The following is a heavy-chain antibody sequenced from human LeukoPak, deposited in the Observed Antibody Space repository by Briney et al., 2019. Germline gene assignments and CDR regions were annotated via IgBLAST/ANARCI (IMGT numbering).Heavy chain of an antibody. CDR3: ARMRYYDSGGYPNFDY. Sequence: GGSLRLSCAASGFTFSSYAMSWVRQAPGKGLEWVSAISGSGGSTYYADSVKGRFTISRDNSKNTLYLQMNSLRAEDTAVYYCARMRYYDSGGYPNFDYWGQGTLVTVSS. D-gene: IGHD3-22*01. CDR2: ISGSGGST. J-gene: IGHJ4*02. V-gene: IGHV3-23*01. CDR1: GFTFSSYA.